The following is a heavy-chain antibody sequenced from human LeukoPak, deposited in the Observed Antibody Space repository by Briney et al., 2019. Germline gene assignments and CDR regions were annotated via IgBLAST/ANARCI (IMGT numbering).Heavy chain of an antibody. CDR2: INHSGST. D-gene: IGHD6-19*01. CDR1: GGSFSGYY. CDR3: ARGRAGRRPPWYFDL. V-gene: IGHV4-34*01. J-gene: IGHJ2*01. Sequence: SGTLSLTCAVYGGSFSGYYWSWIRQPPGKGLEWIGEINHSGSTNYNPSLKSRVTISVDTSKNQFSLKLSSVTAADTAVYYCARGRAGRRPPWYFDLWGRGTLVTVSS.